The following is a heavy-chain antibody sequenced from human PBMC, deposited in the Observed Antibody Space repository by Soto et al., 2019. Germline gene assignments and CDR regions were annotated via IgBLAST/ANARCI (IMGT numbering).Heavy chain of an antibody. Sequence: ASVKVSCKASGYTFTGYYMHWVRQAPGQGLEWMGWINPSSGGTNYAQKFQGWVTMTRDTSISTAYMELSRLRSDDTAVYYCARAYVGGYYYDSSGYYDYWGQGTLVTVSS. V-gene: IGHV1-2*04. D-gene: IGHD3-22*01. J-gene: IGHJ4*02. CDR2: INPSSGGT. CDR3: ARAYVGGYYYDSSGYYDY. CDR1: GYTFTGYY.